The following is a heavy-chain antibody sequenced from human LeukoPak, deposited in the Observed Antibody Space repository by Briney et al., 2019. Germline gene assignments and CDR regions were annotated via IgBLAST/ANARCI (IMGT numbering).Heavy chain of an antibody. J-gene: IGHJ4*02. CDR2: IYYSGST. CDR3: ARDQRLGPYDY. CDR1: GGSISSSSYY. V-gene: IGHV4-39*07. D-gene: IGHD6-25*01. Sequence: SETLSLTCTVSGGSISSSSYYWGWIRQPPGKGLEWIGSIYYSGSTYYNPSLKSRVTISVDTSKNQFSLKLSSVTAADTAVYYCARDQRLGPYDYWGQGTLVTVSS.